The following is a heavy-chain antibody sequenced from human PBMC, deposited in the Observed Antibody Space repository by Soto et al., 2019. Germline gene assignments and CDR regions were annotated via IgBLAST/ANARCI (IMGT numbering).Heavy chain of an antibody. D-gene: IGHD3-3*01. J-gene: IGHJ6*02. Sequence: GGSLRLSCAASGFTFSSYAMSWVRQAPGKGLEWVSAISGSGGSTYYADSVKGRFTISRDNSKNTLYLQMNSLRAEDTAVYYCAARDFWSGYLSRYYYYYGMDVWGQGTTVTVSS. CDR3: AARDFWSGYLSRYYYYYGMDV. V-gene: IGHV3-23*01. CDR1: GFTFSSYA. CDR2: ISGSGGST.